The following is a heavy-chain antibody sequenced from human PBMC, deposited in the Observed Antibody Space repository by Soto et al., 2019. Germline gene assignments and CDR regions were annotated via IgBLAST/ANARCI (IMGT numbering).Heavy chain of an antibody. CDR3: AREGALKPFSS. Sequence: GGSLRLSCVASGFTFSNYNMNWVRQAPGKGLEWVSHISGSSIYIHYAGSVRGRFTISSDNAKNSVYLQMDSLRVEDTAVYYCAREGALKPFSSWGQGALVTVSS. CDR1: GFTFSNYN. CDR2: ISGSSIYI. V-gene: IGHV3-21*01. J-gene: IGHJ5*02.